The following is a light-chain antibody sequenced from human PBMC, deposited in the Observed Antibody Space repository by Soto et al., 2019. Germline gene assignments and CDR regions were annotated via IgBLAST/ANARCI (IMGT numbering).Light chain of an antibody. V-gene: IGKV2-28*01. CDR1: QSLLHSNGYNY. Sequence: DIVMTQSPPSLPVTPGEPASISCRSSQSLLHSNGYNYLDWYLQKPGQSPQLLIYLGSTRASGVPDRFSGSGSGTDFTLKISRVESEDVGVYYCMQALQTPPWTFGQGTKVDIK. CDR2: LGS. J-gene: IGKJ1*01. CDR3: MQALQTPPWT.